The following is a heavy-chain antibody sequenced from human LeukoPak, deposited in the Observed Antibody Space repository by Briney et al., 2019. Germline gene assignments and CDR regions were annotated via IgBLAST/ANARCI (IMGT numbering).Heavy chain of an antibody. CDR1: GFTFSSYA. CDR2: ICGSGGST. V-gene: IGHV3-23*01. Sequence: PGGSLRLSCAASGFTFSSYAMSWLRQAPGKGLEGVSAICGSGGSTYYADSVKGRFTISRDNSKNTLYLQMNSLRAEDTAVYYCAKAPSSIAAAGTGLGYFDYWGQGTLVTVSS. J-gene: IGHJ4*02. D-gene: IGHD6-13*01. CDR3: AKAPSSIAAAGTGLGYFDY.